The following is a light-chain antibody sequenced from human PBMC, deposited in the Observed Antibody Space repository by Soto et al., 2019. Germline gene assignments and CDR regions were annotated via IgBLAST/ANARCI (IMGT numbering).Light chain of an antibody. V-gene: IGKV1-39*01. CDR1: QSISSY. J-gene: IGKJ3*01. CDR2: AAS. CDR3: QQSYSTLCT. Sequence: DIQMTQSPSSLSASVGDRVTITCRASQSISSYLNWYQQKPGKAPKLLIYAASSLQSVVPSRFSGSGSGTDFTLTISSLQPEDFATYYCQQSYSTLCTFGPGTKVDIK.